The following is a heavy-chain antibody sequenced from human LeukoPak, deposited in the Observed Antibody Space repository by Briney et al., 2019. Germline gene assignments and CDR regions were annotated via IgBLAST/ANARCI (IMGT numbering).Heavy chain of an antibody. CDR1: GGSISRYH. J-gene: IGHJ4*02. D-gene: IGHD5-18*01. Sequence: SETLSLTCTVSGGSISRYHWSWIRQPAGKGLEWIGHININEGPKYNPSLRRRVTMSADTSRNQYSLKLSSVTAADTAVYFCARDGDSYGPDFDYWGQGTLVTVSS. CDR2: ININEGP. CDR3: ARDGDSYGPDFDY. V-gene: IGHV4-4*07.